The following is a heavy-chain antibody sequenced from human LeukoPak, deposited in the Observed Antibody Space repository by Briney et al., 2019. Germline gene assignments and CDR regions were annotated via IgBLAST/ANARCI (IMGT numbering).Heavy chain of an antibody. Sequence: GGSLRLSCAASGFTFSSYAMSWVRQAPGKGLEWVSAISGSGGSTYYADSVKGRFTISRDNSKNTLYLQMNSLRAEDTAVYYCAKDHILRYFDWSPEYYFDYWGQGTPVTVSS. V-gene: IGHV3-23*01. CDR3: AKDHILRYFDWSPEYYFDY. CDR2: ISGSGGST. D-gene: IGHD3-9*01. J-gene: IGHJ4*02. CDR1: GFTFSSYA.